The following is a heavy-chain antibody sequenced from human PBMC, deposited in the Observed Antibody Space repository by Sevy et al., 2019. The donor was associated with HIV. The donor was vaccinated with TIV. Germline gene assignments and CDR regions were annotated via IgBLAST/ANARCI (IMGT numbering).Heavy chain of an antibody. D-gene: IGHD3-16*01. J-gene: IGHJ1*01. CDR1: GFNFSSYW. Sequence: GGSLRLSCAASGFNFSSYWMSWVGQAPGKGLEWVANIKQDGSEKYYVDSVKGRFTISRDNAKNSLYLQMNSLRAEDTAVYYCARTPLYYYFQHWGQGALVTVSS. CDR2: IKQDGSEK. CDR3: ARTPLYYYFQH. V-gene: IGHV3-7*01.